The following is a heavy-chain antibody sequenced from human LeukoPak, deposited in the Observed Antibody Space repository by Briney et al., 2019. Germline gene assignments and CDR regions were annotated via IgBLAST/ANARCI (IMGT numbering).Heavy chain of an antibody. CDR3: ARARGWTSPSDAFDI. V-gene: IGHV4-59*08. Sequence: SETLSLTCTVSGGSICSYYWSWIRQPPGKGLEWIGYIYYSGSTNYNPSLKSRVTISVDTSKNQFSLKLSSVTAADTAVYYCARARGWTSPSDAFDIWGQGTMVTVSS. CDR1: GGSICSYY. J-gene: IGHJ3*02. CDR2: IYYSGST. D-gene: IGHD1-26*01.